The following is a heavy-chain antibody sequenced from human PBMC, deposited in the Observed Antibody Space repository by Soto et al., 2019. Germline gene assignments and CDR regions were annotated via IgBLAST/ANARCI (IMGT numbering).Heavy chain of an antibody. J-gene: IGHJ4*02. CDR3: ARDIHDSSGYYFGRYFDY. CDR1: GYTFTNYY. Sequence: SVKVSCKASGYTFTNYYMHWVRQAPGRGLEWMGGIIPIFGTANYAQKFQGRVTITADKSTSTAYMELSSLRSEDTAVYYCARDIHDSSGYYFGRYFDYWGQGTLVTVSS. CDR2: IIPIFGTA. D-gene: IGHD3-22*01. V-gene: IGHV1-69*06.